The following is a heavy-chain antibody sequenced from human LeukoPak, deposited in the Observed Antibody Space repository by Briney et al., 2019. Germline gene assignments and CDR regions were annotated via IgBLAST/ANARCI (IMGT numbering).Heavy chain of an antibody. Sequence: GGSLRLSCSASGFTFSDYAMVWVRQAPGKGLEWVSYISSSGSTIYYADSVKGRFTISRDNAKNSLYLQMNSLRAEDTAVYYCARAGGHSNYYYYYYMDVWGKGTTVTVSS. CDR1: GFTFSDYA. V-gene: IGHV3-11*01. D-gene: IGHD4-11*01. J-gene: IGHJ6*03. CDR3: ARAGGHSNYYYYYYMDV. CDR2: ISSSGSTI.